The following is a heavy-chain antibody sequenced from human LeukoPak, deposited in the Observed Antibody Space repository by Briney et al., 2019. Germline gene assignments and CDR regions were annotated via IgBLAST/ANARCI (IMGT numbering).Heavy chain of an antibody. CDR3: AKDTYAIAATGTFFHY. J-gene: IGHJ4*02. V-gene: IGHV3-9*01. CDR1: GFPFDEYA. D-gene: IGHD6-13*01. CDR2: ISWNSGSL. Sequence: GGSLRLSCAASGFPFDEYAMHWVRQAPGKGLEWVSSISWNSGSLGYADSVKGRFTISRDNAKNSLYLQMNSLRTEDTALYYCAKDTYAIAATGTFFHYWGQGTLVTVSS.